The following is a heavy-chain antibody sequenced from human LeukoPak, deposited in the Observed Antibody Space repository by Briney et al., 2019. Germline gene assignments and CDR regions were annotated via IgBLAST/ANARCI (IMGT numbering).Heavy chain of an antibody. D-gene: IGHD3-10*01. V-gene: IGHV3-53*01. J-gene: IGHJ4*02. CDR2: IYIAGGT. CDR1: GFTFSSYA. Sequence: GGSLRLSCAASGFTFSSYAMSCVHQAPGKGLHWVSVIYIAGGTYYTDSVKGRFTISRDSSKNTLYLQMNNLRAEDTAVYYCARGGHASGTYYNNFDSWGQGTLVTVSS. CDR3: ARGGHASGTYYNNFDS.